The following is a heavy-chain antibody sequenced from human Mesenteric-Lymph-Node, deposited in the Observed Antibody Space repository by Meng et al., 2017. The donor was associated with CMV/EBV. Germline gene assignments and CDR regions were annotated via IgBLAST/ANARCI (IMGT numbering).Heavy chain of an antibody. Sequence: TCAVFGGSFRGYYWSWIRQPPGKGLEWIGEINHSGSTPYNPSLKSRVTISLDTSKNQFSLNLNSVTAADTAVYYCARGWGHDACDFWGQGTRVTVSS. CDR3: ARGWGHDACDF. D-gene: IGHD7-27*01. CDR1: GGSFRGYY. J-gene: IGHJ3*01. V-gene: IGHV4-34*01. CDR2: INHSGST.